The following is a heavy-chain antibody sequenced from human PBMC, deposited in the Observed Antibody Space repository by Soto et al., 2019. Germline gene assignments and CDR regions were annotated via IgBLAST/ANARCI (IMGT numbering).Heavy chain of an antibody. CDR1: GFTFSSYW. J-gene: IGHJ3*02. V-gene: IGHV3-7*03. CDR2: IKQDGSEK. Sequence: VQLVESGGGVVQPGRSLRLSCAASGFTFSSYWMSWVRQAPGKGLEWVANIKQDGSEKYYVDSVKGRFTISRDNAKNSLYLQMNSLRAEDTAVYYCARETPRGSGWHDAFDIWGQGTMVTVSS. CDR3: ARETPRGSGWHDAFDI. D-gene: IGHD6-19*01.